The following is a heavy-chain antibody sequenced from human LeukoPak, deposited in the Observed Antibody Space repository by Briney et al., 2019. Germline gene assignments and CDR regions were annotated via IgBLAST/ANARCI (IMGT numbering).Heavy chain of an antibody. CDR3: ARDTQTFYGGDLDY. D-gene: IGHD4-23*01. V-gene: IGHV3-30*04. CDR2: ISYDGSNK. Sequence: PGGSLRLSCAASGFTFSSYAMHWVRQAPGKGLEWVAVISYDGSNKYYADSVKGRFTISRDNSKNTLYLQMNSLRAEDTAVYYCARDTQTFYGGDLDYWGQGTLVTVSS. CDR1: GFTFSSYA. J-gene: IGHJ4*02.